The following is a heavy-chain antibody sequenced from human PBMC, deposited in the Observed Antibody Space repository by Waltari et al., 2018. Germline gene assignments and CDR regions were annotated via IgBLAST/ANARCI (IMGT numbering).Heavy chain of an antibody. CDR1: GGTFSTSA. Sequence: QVQLVQSGTDVKKPGSAVKVSCKTSGGTFSTSAFNWVRQAPGQGPEWMGVLIPLFRTANYAQKFQGRVTIDADTSTSSVYMELSSLPSDDTAVYFCTRASSTGWFYFDYWGQGTLVTVSS. V-gene: IGHV1-69*14. CDR2: LIPLFRTA. CDR3: TRASSTGWFYFDY. D-gene: IGHD6-19*01. J-gene: IGHJ4*02.